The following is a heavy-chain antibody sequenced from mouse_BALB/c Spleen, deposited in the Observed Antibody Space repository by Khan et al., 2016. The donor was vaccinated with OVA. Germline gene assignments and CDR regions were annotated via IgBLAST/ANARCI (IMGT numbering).Heavy chain of an antibody. J-gene: IGHJ3*01. CDR1: GYSFTDYL. CDR3: TRGGYSSFAY. Sequence: VQLQQSGTVLARPGASVKMSCQASGYSFTDYLIHWVKQRPGQGLEWIGDIFPGNSDTTYNQKFRDKAKLTADTSASAAYMELSSLTNEDSAVYYCTRGGYSSFAYWGQGTLVTVSA. CDR2: IFPGNSDT. D-gene: IGHD1-3*01. V-gene: IGHV1-5*01.